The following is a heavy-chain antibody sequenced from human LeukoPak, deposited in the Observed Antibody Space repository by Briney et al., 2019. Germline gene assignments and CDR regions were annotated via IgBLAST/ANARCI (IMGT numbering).Heavy chain of an antibody. J-gene: IGHJ5*02. Sequence: ASVKVSCKASGYTFTNYDINWVRQATGQGLEWMGWMNPNSGKAGNAHKYQGRVTITRYPSITTAYMDLSSLRSEDTAVYYCARSNFDWFDPWGQGTLVTVSS. CDR1: GYTFTNYD. D-gene: IGHD4-11*01. CDR2: MNPNSGKA. V-gene: IGHV1-8*03. CDR3: ARSNFDWFDP.